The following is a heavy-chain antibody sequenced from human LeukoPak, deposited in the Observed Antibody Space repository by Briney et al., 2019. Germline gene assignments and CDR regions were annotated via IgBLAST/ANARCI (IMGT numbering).Heavy chain of an antibody. CDR3: AKSGLSRFDY. CDR2: FSGSGGST. CDR1: GFTFSSYE. Sequence: GGSLRLSCAASGFTFSSYEMNWVRQAPGKGLEWVSTFSGSGGSTHYADSVKGRFTISRDNSKNTLYLQMNSLRAEDTAVYYCAKSGLSRFDYWGQGTLVTVSS. V-gene: IGHV3-23*01. D-gene: IGHD2-15*01. J-gene: IGHJ4*02.